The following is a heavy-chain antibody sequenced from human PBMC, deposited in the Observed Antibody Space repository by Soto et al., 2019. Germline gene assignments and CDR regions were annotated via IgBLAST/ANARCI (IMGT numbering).Heavy chain of an antibody. Sequence: QAQLVQSGAEVKKPGASVKVSCKASGYTFTNYGINWVRQAPGQGLEWLGWVSAYNGERRYAQRVQARVIMTTDTSTTTAYMELRSLRSDDTAVYYCSRGTSIPASGDYWGQGPLVTVSS. CDR1: GYTFTNYG. V-gene: IGHV1-18*01. CDR2: VSAYNGER. CDR3: SRGTSIPASGDY. J-gene: IGHJ4*01. D-gene: IGHD6-6*01.